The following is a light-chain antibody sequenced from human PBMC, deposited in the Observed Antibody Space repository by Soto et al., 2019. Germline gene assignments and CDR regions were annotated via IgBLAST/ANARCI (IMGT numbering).Light chain of an antibody. CDR2: SNS. CDR1: SSNIGGNT. V-gene: IGLV1-44*01. J-gene: IGLJ7*01. Sequence: QTVVTQPPSASGTPGQRVTISCSGSSSNIGGNTVNWYQQIPGTAPKLLIYSNSQRPSGVPDRFSGSKSGSSASLAFSGLQSEDEADYYCAAWDDSLNRPVFGGGTQLTVL. CDR3: AAWDDSLNRPV.